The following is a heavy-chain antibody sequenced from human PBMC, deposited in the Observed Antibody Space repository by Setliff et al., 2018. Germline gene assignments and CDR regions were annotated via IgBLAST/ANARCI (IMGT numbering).Heavy chain of an antibody. CDR1: GYSISSGYY. CDR2: IYYSGST. J-gene: IGHJ4*02. CDR3: ASGLNWLSSTEFDY. Sequence: LSLTCTVSGYSISSGYYWGWIRQPPGKGLEWIGCIYYSGSTYYNPSLKSRVTISLDTSKNQFSLKLTSVTAADTAVYYCASGLNWLSSTEFDYWGQGTPVTVSS. V-gene: IGHV4-38-2*02. D-gene: IGHD1-20*01.